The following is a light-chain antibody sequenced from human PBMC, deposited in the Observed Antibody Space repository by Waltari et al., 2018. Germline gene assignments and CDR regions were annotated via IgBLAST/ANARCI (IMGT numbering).Light chain of an antibody. CDR2: VTS. J-gene: IGKJ1*01. V-gene: IGKV1-NL1*01. CDR1: QVISDS. Sequence: TCRGSQVISDSLAGYQQKPGEAPKLLLYVTSRLESGVPSRFSGSGSGTDYTLTISSLQTEDFATYYCQQYDITPWTFGQGTKVEIK. CDR3: QQYDITPWT.